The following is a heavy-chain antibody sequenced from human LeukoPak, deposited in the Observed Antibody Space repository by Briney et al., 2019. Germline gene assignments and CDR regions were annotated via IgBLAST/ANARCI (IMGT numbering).Heavy chain of an antibody. CDR2: IYSGGST. D-gene: IGHD4-11*01. Sequence: GGSLRLSCAASGFTVSSNYMSWVRQAPGKGLEWVSVIYSGGSTYYADSVKGRFTISRDNSKNTLYLQMNSLRAEDTAVYYCARAGTTEDFDYWGQGTLVTVSS. J-gene: IGHJ4*02. CDR1: GFTVSSNY. CDR3: ARAGTTEDFDY. V-gene: IGHV3-53*01.